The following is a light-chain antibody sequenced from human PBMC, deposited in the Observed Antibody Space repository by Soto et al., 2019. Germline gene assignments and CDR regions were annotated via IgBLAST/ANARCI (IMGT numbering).Light chain of an antibody. CDR2: AAS. CDR3: QKYNSAPLT. V-gene: IGKV1-27*01. CDR1: QGIAPY. J-gene: IGKJ4*01. Sequence: DVQMTQSPSSLSASVGDRVTITCRASQGIAPYLAWFQQKPGKVPKLLIYAASTSQSGVPSRFSGSGSGADFTLTISSLPPEDVGTYYCQKYNSAPLTFGGGTKVDIK.